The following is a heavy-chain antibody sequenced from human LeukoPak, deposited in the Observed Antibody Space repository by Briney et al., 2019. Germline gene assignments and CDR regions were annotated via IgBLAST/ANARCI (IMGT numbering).Heavy chain of an antibody. Sequence: GGSLRLSCAASGFTFSSYAMSWVRQAPGKGLEWVSAISGSGGSTYYADSVKGRFTISRDNAKNSLYLQMNSLRAEDTALYYCARGRNDYVWGSYRYWGQGTLATVSS. J-gene: IGHJ4*02. CDR1: GFTFSSYA. V-gene: IGHV3-23*01. D-gene: IGHD3-16*02. CDR2: ISGSGGST. CDR3: ARGRNDYVWGSYRY.